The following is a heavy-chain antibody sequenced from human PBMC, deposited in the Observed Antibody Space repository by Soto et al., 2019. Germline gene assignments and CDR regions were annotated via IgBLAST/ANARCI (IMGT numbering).Heavy chain of an antibody. CDR2: VYYTGST. Sequence: SETLSLTCRVSGGSMSGYYWSWIRRAPGKGLEWIGYVYYTGSTNYNPSLQSRVTISVDTSNKQFSLSLRLVTAADTAVYFCARSIAVPSSHIDHWGQGIRVTVSS. V-gene: IGHV4-59*01. CDR3: ARSIAVPSSHIDH. CDR1: GGSMSGYY. D-gene: IGHD6-6*01. J-gene: IGHJ4*02.